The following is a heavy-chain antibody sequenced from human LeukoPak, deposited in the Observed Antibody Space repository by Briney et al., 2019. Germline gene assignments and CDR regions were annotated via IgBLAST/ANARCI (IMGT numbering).Heavy chain of an antibody. Sequence: SETLSLTCTVSGGSISSYYWSWIRQPPGKGLEWIGYIYYSGSTNYNPSLKSRVTISVDTSKNQFSLKLSSVTAADTAVYYCARDSIRIAVAAGGFDYWGQGTLVTVSS. J-gene: IGHJ4*02. CDR2: IYYSGST. D-gene: IGHD6-19*01. CDR3: ARDSIRIAVAAGGFDY. V-gene: IGHV4-59*12. CDR1: GGSISSYY.